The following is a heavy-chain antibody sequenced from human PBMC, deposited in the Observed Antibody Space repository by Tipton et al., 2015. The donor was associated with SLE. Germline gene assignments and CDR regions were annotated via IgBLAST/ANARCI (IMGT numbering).Heavy chain of an antibody. CDR3: ARVKWGGSFDI. Sequence: TLSLTCTVSGYSISSGYYWGWIRQPPGKGLEWIGSIYHSGSTYYNPSLKSRVTISADTSKNQLSLKLSSVTAADTALYYCARVKWGGSFDIGGQGTMVTVSS. V-gene: IGHV4-38-2*02. CDR1: GYSISSGYY. CDR2: IYHSGST. D-gene: IGHD1-26*01. J-gene: IGHJ3*02.